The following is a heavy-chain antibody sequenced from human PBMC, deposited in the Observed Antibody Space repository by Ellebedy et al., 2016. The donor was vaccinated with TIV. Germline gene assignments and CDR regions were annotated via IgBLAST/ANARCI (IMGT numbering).Heavy chain of an antibody. V-gene: IGHV4-59*08. D-gene: IGHD3-10*01. CDR2: IYYSGST. Sequence: SETLSLTCTVSGGSISSYYWSWIRQPPGKGLEWIGYIYYSGSTNYNPSLKSRVTISVDTSKNQFSLKLSSVTAADTAVYYCARQRIFITMVRGSYGWFDPWGQGTLVTVSS. CDR3: ARQRIFITMVRGSYGWFDP. J-gene: IGHJ5*02. CDR1: GGSISSYY.